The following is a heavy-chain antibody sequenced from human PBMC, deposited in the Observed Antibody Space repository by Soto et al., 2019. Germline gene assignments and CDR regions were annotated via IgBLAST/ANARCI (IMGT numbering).Heavy chain of an antibody. CDR1: GYTFTTYG. CDR2: INTYDGHT. J-gene: IGHJ4*02. Sequence: ASVKVSCKASGYTFTTYGVSWVRQAPGQGLEWMGWINTYDGHTNYAEKFQGRVTLTTDTSTNTAYMELRSLRSDDTAVYYCAREGHSRPDYWGQGTLVIVSS. V-gene: IGHV1-18*04. CDR3: AREGHSRPDY.